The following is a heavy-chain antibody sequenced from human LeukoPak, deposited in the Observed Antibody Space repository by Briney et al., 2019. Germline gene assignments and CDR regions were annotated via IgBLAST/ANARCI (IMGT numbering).Heavy chain of an antibody. V-gene: IGHV4-59*08. CDR3: ARQLQLVEFDY. CDR2: ISDIGRT. Sequence: SETLSLTCTVSGGSISDDYWSWIRQPPGKGLEWIGYISDIGRTNYSPSLKSRITISRDTSKNQFSPRLTSVTAADTAVYYCARQLQLVEFDYWGQGTLVTVSS. J-gene: IGHJ4*02. D-gene: IGHD6-13*01. CDR1: GGSISDDY.